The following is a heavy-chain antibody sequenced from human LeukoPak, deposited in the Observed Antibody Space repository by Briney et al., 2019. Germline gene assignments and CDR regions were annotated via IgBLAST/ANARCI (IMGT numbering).Heavy chain of an antibody. CDR1: GGSFSAYY. Sequence: NPSETLSLTCTVYGGSFSAYYWSWIRQPPGKGLEWIGEINHSGSTNYSPSLASRVTISVDTSKNQFSLKLSSVTAADTAVYYCAEIAAAGTLFDYWGRGTLVTVSS. CDR3: AEIAAAGTLFDY. CDR2: INHSGST. D-gene: IGHD6-13*01. V-gene: IGHV4-34*01. J-gene: IGHJ4*02.